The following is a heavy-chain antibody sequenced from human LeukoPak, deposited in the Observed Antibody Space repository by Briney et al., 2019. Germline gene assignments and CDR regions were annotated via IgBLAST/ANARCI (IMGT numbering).Heavy chain of an antibody. CDR2: ISGSGGST. J-gene: IGHJ4*02. CDR1: GFTFSSYA. V-gene: IGHV3-23*01. CDR3: AKNQFSGGTSDGGFDY. D-gene: IGHD2-15*01. Sequence: PGGSLRLSCAASGFTFSSYAMSWVRQAPGKGLEGVSAISGSGGSTYYADSVKGRFTISRDNSKNALYLQMNSLRAEDTAVYYCAKNQFSGGTSDGGFDYWGQGTLVTVFS.